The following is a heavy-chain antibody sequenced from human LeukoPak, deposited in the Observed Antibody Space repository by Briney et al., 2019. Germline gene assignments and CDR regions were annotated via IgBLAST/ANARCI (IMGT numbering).Heavy chain of an antibody. CDR2: IYHTGST. V-gene: IGHV4-59*02. J-gene: IGHJ4*02. CDR1: GGSVSDYY. CDR3: ARGWLVSY. Sequence: SETLSLTCTISGGSVSDYYWSWIRQSPGKGLEWIGYIYHTGSTNYNPSLKSRVTISVDTSKNQFSLKLSSVTAADTAVYYCARGWLVSYWGQGTLVTVSS. D-gene: IGHD3-9*01.